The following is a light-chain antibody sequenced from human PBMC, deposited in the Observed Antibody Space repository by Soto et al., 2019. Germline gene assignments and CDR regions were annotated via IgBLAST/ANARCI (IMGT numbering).Light chain of an antibody. V-gene: IGKV1-5*03. CDR3: QQYNSYPLT. Sequence: DIQMTQSPSTLSASVGDRVTITCRASQSISSWLAWYQQKPGKAPKLLIYKASSLESGVPSRFSGSGSGTEFNLSISSLQPDDFANYYCQQYNSYPLTFGGGIKVEIK. CDR2: KAS. J-gene: IGKJ4*01. CDR1: QSISSW.